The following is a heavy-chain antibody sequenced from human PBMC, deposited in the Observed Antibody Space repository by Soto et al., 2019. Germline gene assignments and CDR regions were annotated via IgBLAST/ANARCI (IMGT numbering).Heavy chain of an antibody. CDR1: GGSISSYY. V-gene: IGHV4-59*08. CDR3: ARRGGTGDYVEDYYYYMDV. J-gene: IGHJ6*03. D-gene: IGHD4-17*01. Sequence: SETLSLTCTVSGGSISSYYWSWIRQPPGKGLEWIGYIYYSGSTNYNPSLKSRVTISVDTSKNQFSLKLSSVTAADTAVYYCARRGGTGDYVEDYYYYMDVWGKGTTVTVSS. CDR2: IYYSGST.